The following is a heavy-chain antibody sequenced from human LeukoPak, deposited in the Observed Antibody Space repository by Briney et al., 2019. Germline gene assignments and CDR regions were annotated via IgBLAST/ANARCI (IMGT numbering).Heavy chain of an antibody. CDR1: GFTFSSYA. V-gene: IGHV3-23*01. CDR2: ISGSGGST. Sequence: PGGSLRLSCAASGFTFSSYAMSWVRRAPGKGLEWVSAISGSGGSTYYADSVKGRFTISRDNSKNTLYLQMNTLRAEDTAVYYCASGGSTWTAEYFHHWGQGTLVTVSS. D-gene: IGHD6-13*01. J-gene: IGHJ1*01. CDR3: ASGGSTWTAEYFHH.